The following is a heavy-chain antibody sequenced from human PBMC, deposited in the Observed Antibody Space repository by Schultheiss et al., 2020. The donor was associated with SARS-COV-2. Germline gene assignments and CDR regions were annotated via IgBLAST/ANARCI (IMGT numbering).Heavy chain of an antibody. CDR2: IYYSGST. Sequence: SQTLSLTCTVSGGSISSGGYYWSWIRQPPGKGLEWIGYIYYSGSTYYNPSLKSRVTISVDTSKNQFSLKLSSVTAADTAVYYCARDPQGLTGMDVWGQGTTVTVSS. CDR1: GGSISSGGYY. J-gene: IGHJ6*02. V-gene: IGHV4-61*08. CDR3: ARDPQGLTGMDV.